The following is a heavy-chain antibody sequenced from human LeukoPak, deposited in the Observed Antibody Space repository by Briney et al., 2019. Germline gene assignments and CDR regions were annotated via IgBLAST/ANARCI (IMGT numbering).Heavy chain of an antibody. V-gene: IGHV3-53*04. CDR3: ARGYDSSGYYYY. D-gene: IGHD3-22*01. Sequence: SGGSLRLSCAASGFTFSSYAMSWVRQAPGKGLEWVSVIYSGGSTYYADSVKGRFTISRHNSKNTLYLQMNSLRAEDTAVYYCARGYDSSGYYYYWGQGTLVTVSS. CDR1: GFTFSSYA. J-gene: IGHJ4*02. CDR2: IYSGGST.